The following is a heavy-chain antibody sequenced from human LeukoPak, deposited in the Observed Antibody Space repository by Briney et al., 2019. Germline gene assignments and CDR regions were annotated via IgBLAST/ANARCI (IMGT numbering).Heavy chain of an antibody. V-gene: IGHV1-18*01. J-gene: IGHJ4*02. Sequence: GASVQVSCKASGYTFTSYGISWVRQAPGQGLEWMGWISAYNGNTNYAQKLQGRVTMTTDTSTSTAYMELRSLRSDDTAVYYCAIPQHDYGDYDYWGQGTLDTVSS. CDR1: GYTFTSYG. CDR3: AIPQHDYGDYDY. CDR2: ISAYNGNT. D-gene: IGHD4-17*01.